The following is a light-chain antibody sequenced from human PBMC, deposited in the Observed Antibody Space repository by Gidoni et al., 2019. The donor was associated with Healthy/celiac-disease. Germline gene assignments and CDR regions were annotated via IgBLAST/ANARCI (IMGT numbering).Light chain of an antibody. CDR3: LLSYSGARPV. V-gene: IGLV7-46*01. J-gene: IGLJ3*02. Sequence: QAVVTQEPSLTVSPGETVTLTCGSSTGAVTSGHYPYWFQQKPGQAPRTLIYDTSNKHSGTPARVSGSLLGGKAALTLSGAQPEDEAEYYYLLSYSGARPVFGGGTKLTVL. CDR2: DTS. CDR1: TGAVTSGHY.